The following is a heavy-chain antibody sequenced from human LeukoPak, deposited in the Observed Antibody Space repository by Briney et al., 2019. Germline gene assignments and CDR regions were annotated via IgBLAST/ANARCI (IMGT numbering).Heavy chain of an antibody. V-gene: IGHV3-30*04. D-gene: IGHD5-12*01. J-gene: IGHJ4*02. Sequence: GGSLRLSCAASGFTFSSYAMHWVRQAPGKGLEWVAVISYDGSNKYYADSVKGRFTISRDNSKNTLYLQVNSLRAEDTAVYYCASPRGYSGYDLGFDYWGQGTLVTVSS. CDR1: GFTFSSYA. CDR2: ISYDGSNK. CDR3: ASPRGYSGYDLGFDY.